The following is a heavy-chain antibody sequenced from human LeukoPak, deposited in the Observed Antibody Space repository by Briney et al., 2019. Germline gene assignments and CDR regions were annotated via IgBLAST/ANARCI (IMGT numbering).Heavy chain of an antibody. CDR3: ARASSIAVAGVDAFDI. CDR2: IYYSGST. J-gene: IGHJ3*02. CDR1: GGSISSSSYY. Sequence: SETLSLTCTVSGGSISSSSYYWGWIRQPPGKGLEWIGSIYYSGSTYYNPSLKSRVTISVDTSKSQFSLKLSSVTAADTAVYYCARASSIAVAGVDAFDIWGQGTMVTVSS. D-gene: IGHD6-19*01. V-gene: IGHV4-39*07.